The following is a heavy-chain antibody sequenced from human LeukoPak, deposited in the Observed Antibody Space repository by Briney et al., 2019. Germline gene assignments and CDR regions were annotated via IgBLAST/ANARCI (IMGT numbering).Heavy chain of an antibody. J-gene: IGHJ4*02. CDR1: GFTFSSYS. CDR3: ARAGYEKLPSDY. V-gene: IGHV3-48*02. D-gene: IGHD1-26*01. CDR2: ITASGTAM. Sequence: GGSLRLSCAASGFTFSSYSMNWVRQAPGKGLEWVSHITASGTAMFYADSVKGRFTISRDNAKNSLYLQMNSLRDEDTAVYYCARAGYEKLPSDYWGQGTLVTVSS.